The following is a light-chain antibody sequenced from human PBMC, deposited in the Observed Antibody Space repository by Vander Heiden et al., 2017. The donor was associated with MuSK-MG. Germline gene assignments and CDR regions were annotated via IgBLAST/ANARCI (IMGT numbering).Light chain of an antibody. J-gene: IGKJ2*01. CDR2: AAS. CDR1: KSISSY. CDR3: QQSYSTPRT. Sequence: DLQLTQSQSSLPASVGDRATITCRASKSISSYLNWDQQKPGKAPKLLIYAASSLQSVVPSRFSGSGSGTDFTLTISSLQPEDFATYYCQQSYSTPRTFGHGTKLEIK. V-gene: IGKV1-39*01.